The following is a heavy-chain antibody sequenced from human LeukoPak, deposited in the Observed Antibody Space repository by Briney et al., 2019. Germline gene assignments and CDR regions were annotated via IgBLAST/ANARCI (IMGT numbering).Heavy chain of an antibody. Sequence: GGSLRLSCAASGFTVSSNYMSWVRQAPGKGLEWVSVIYSGGSTYYADSVKGRFTISRDNSKNTLYLQMNSLRAEDTAVYYCARDITMVRGVYAFDIWGQGTMVTVSS. V-gene: IGHV3-66*01. CDR3: ARDITMVRGVYAFDI. J-gene: IGHJ3*02. CDR1: GFTVSSNY. D-gene: IGHD3-10*01. CDR2: IYSGGST.